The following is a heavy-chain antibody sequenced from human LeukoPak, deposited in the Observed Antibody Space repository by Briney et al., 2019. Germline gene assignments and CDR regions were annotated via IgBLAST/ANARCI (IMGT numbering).Heavy chain of an antibody. CDR3: TTTAAAAYCSSTSCYRY. D-gene: IGHD2-2*01. J-gene: IGHJ4*02. CDR2: IKSKTDGGTT. CDR1: GFTFSNAW. V-gene: IGHV3-15*01. Sequence: GGSLRLSCAASGFTFSNAWMSWVRQAPGKGLEWVGRIKSKTDGGTTDYAAPVKGRFTISRDDSKNTLYLQMSSLKTEDTAAYYCTTTAAAAYCSSTSCYRYWGQGTLVTVSS.